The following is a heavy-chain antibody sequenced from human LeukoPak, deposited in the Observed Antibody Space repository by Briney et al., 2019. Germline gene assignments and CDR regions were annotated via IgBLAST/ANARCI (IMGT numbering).Heavy chain of an antibody. CDR1: GDSFSSNSAA. Sequence: SQTLSLTCAISGDSFSSNSAAWNWLGQSPARGLEWLGRTYYRSKWYNDYAVSVKSRITINPDTSKNQFSLQLNSVTPEDTAVYYCARESWDIEGYNWFDPWGQGTLVTVSS. CDR3: ARESWDIEGYNWFDP. D-gene: IGHD2-15*01. J-gene: IGHJ5*02. CDR2: TYYRSKWYN. V-gene: IGHV6-1*01.